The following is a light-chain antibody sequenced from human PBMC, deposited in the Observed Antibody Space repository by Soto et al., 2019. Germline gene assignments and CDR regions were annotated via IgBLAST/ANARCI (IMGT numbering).Light chain of an antibody. CDR3: QQYNNWPPWT. V-gene: IGKV3-15*01. Sequence: DKLMSQSPATLSVSPGERVTLSCRASQNIHNHMSWFLQKPGQTPRLLIYDAIIRAPDVPARFSGSWSGTEFTLTISSRQSEDFAFYYCQQYNNWPPWTFGQGTKVEIK. CDR2: DAI. CDR1: QNIHNH. J-gene: IGKJ1*01.